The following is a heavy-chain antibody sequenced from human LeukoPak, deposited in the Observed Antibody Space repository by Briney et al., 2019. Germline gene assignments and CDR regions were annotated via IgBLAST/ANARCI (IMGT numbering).Heavy chain of an antibody. CDR1: GYSIGRGYY. Sequence: SETLSLTCGVSGYSIGRGYYWAWIRQPPGKGLEWIGTFYHTGSTYYTPSLGSRVTISVDTSKNEFSLNLNSVTAADTAVYYCARAGWIITSGIDYWGQGALVTVSS. D-gene: IGHD3-10*01. V-gene: IGHV4-38-2*01. CDR3: ARAGWIITSGIDY. J-gene: IGHJ4*02. CDR2: FYHTGST.